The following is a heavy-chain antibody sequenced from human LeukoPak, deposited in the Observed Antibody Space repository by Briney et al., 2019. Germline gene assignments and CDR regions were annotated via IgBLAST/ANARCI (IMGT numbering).Heavy chain of an antibody. CDR2: IIPIFGTA. CDR3: ARYTAMDLLPDY. CDR1: GGTFSSYA. V-gene: IGHV1-69*13. Sequence: SVKVSCKASGGTFSSYAISWVRQAPGQGLEWMGGIIPIFGTADYAQKFQGRDTITADESTSTAYMELSSLRSEDTAVYYCARYTAMDLLPDYWGQGTLVTVSS. J-gene: IGHJ4*02. D-gene: IGHD5-18*01.